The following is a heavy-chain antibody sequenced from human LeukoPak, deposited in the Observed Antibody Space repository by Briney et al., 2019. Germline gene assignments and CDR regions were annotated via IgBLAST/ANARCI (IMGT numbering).Heavy chain of an antibody. CDR2: FYVGGAT. CDR1: GFSVTNNY. J-gene: IGHJ4*02. Sequence: PGGSLRLSCAVSGFSVTNNYMSWVRQAPGKGLEWVSVFYVGGATYYADSVMGRFTISRDNSKNTLYLQMNSLRAEDTAVYYCAKGVSGDYGGCLEYWGQGTPVTVSS. D-gene: IGHD4-17*01. V-gene: IGHV3-53*01. CDR3: AKGVSGDYGGCLEY.